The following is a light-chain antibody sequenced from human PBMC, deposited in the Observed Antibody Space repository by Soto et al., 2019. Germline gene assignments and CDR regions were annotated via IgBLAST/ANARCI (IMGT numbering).Light chain of an antibody. CDR2: AAS. J-gene: IGKJ1*01. CDR1: QSISNY. Sequence: DIQMTQSPSSLSASVGDRVTIPCRVSQSISNYLSWYQQIPGKAPKLLIYAASTLRSGVSSRFSGSGSGTDFTLTISSLQPEDFATYYCQQSYSTPWTFGQGTKVEIK. CDR3: QQSYSTPWT. V-gene: IGKV1-39*01.